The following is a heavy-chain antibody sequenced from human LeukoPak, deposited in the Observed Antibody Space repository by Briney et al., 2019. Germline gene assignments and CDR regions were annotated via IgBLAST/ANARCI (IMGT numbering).Heavy chain of an antibody. J-gene: IGHJ6*02. V-gene: IGHV3-30*18. D-gene: IGHD2-2*01. CDR3: AKDREYQLLLHYYYYYGMDV. CDR1: GFTFSSYG. CDR2: ISYDGSNK. Sequence: PGGSLRLSCAASGFTFSSYGMHWVRQAPGKGLEWVAVISYDGSNKYYADSVKGRFTISRDNSKNTLYLQMNSLRAEDTAVYYCAKDREYQLLLHYYYYYGMDVWGQGTTVTVSS.